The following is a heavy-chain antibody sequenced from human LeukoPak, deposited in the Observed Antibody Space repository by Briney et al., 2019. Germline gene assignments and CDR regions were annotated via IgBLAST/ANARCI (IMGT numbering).Heavy chain of an antibody. V-gene: IGHV4-39*01. J-gene: IGHJ4*02. CDR2: IYYSGGT. CDR1: GGSVSSGGHY. D-gene: IGHD2-15*01. CDR3: ARLVCGGGSCPAEFDY. Sequence: SETLSLTCIVSGGSVSSGGHYWGWIRQPPGKGLEWIGSIYYSGGTYYNPSLNNRVTIFIDMSKNQFSLRLNSVTATDTAVYYCARLVCGGGSCPAEFDYWGQGTLVTVSS.